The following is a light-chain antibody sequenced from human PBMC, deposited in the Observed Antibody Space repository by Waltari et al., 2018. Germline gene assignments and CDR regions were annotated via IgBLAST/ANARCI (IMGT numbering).Light chain of an antibody. Sequence: QSALTQPASVSGSPGQSIIISCTRASNAFASSNYVSWYQQHPGMAPKLILYDVTNRPSGVSRRFSGSKSANTASLTISGLQVEDEADYYCCSFAANASYVFGSGTRVSVL. CDR1: SNAFASSNY. CDR2: DVT. CDR3: CSFAANASYV. V-gene: IGLV2-14*03. J-gene: IGLJ1*01.